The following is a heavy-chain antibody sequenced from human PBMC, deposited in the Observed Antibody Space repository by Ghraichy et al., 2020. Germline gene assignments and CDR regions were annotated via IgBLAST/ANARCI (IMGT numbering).Heavy chain of an antibody. CDR3: AKDSSGWYASLSYFYYGMDV. V-gene: IGHV3-30*18. Sequence: GESLNISCAASGFTFSNFGMHWVRQAPGKGLEWVALISYDGIKKYYTDSVKGRFTISRDNSKNTLYLQMNSLRAEDTAIYYCAKDSSGWYASLSYFYYGMDVWGQGTTVTVSS. CDR2: ISYDGIKK. J-gene: IGHJ6*02. CDR1: GFTFSNFG. D-gene: IGHD6-19*01.